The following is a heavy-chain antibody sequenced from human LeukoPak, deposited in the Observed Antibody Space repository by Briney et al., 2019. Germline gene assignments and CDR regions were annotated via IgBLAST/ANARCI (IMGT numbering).Heavy chain of an antibody. D-gene: IGHD3-22*01. CDR2: IYYSGST. CDR3: ARDYDSLFDY. J-gene: IGHJ4*02. Sequence: KTSETLSLTCTVSGGSISSSSYYWGWIRQPPGKGLEWIGSIYYSGSTYYNPSLKSRVTISVDTSKNQFSLKLSSVTAADTAVYYCARDYDSLFDYWGQGTLVTVSS. V-gene: IGHV4-39*01. CDR1: GGSISSSSYY.